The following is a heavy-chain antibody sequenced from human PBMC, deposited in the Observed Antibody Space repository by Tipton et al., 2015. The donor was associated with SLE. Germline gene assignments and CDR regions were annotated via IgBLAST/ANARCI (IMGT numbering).Heavy chain of an antibody. CDR1: GVSISSGGYY. CDR3: ATIWVGDPTWERWFDP. D-gene: IGHD3-10*01. V-gene: IGHV4-31*03. CDR2: IYYSGST. Sequence: TLSLTCTVSGVSISSGGYYLGWIRQHPGKGLEWIGYIYYSGSTYYNPSLKSRVTISVDTSKNQFSLKLSSVTAADTAVYYCATIWVGDPTWERWFDPWGQGTQVTVSS. J-gene: IGHJ5*02.